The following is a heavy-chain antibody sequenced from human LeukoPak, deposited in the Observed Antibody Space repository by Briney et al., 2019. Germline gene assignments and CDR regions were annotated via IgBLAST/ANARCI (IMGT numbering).Heavy chain of an antibody. D-gene: IGHD3/OR15-3a*01. CDR2: IYYSGST. Sequence: SETLSLTCTVSGGSISSGGYYWSWIRQHPGKGLEWIGYIYYSGSTYYNPSLKSRVTISVDTSKNQFSLKLSSVTAADTDVYYCARAPWTPVTAGYFQHWGQGTLVTVSS. CDR1: GGSISSGGYY. CDR3: ARAPWTPVTAGYFQH. J-gene: IGHJ1*01. V-gene: IGHV4-31*03.